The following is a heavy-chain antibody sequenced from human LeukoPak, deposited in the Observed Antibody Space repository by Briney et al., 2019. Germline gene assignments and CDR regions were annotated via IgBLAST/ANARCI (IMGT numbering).Heavy chain of an antibody. CDR1: GFTFSSYA. CDR3: AKDLLGRYCSSTSCPVGFDY. V-gene: IGHV3-23*01. J-gene: IGHJ4*02. CDR2: ISGSGGST. D-gene: IGHD2-2*01. Sequence: QPGGSLRLSCAASGFTFSSYAMSWVRQAPGKGLEWVSAISGSGGSTYYADSVKGRFTISRDNSKDTLYLQMNSLRAEDTAVYYCAKDLLGRYCSSTSCPVGFDYWGQGTLVTVSS.